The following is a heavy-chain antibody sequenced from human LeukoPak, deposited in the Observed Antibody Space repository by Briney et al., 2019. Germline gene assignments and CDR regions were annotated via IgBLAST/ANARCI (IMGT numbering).Heavy chain of an antibody. V-gene: IGHV3-7*01. D-gene: IGHD2-2*01. CDR1: GFTFSSYG. Sequence: GGSLRLSCAASGFTFSSYGMSWVRQAPGKGLEWVANIKQDGSEKYYVDSVKGRFTISRDNAKNSLYLQMNSLRAEDTAVYYCARDALNPYQLLWGYWGQGTLVTVSS. CDR3: ARDALNPYQLLWGY. J-gene: IGHJ4*02. CDR2: IKQDGSEK.